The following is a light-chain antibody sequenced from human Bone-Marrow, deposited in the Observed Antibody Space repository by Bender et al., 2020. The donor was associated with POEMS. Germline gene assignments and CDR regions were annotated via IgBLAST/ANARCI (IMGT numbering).Light chain of an antibody. V-gene: IGLV2-8*01. J-gene: IGLJ1*01. CDR3: TSYAGSNNYV. CDR1: SSDVGGYPY. CDR2: EVT. Sequence: QSALTQPPSASGSPGQSVTISCTGTSSDVGGYPYVSWYQQHPGKAPKAIIYEVTKRPSGVPDRFSGSKSGNTASLTVSGLQAEDEADYYCTSYAGSNNYVFGTGTKVTVL.